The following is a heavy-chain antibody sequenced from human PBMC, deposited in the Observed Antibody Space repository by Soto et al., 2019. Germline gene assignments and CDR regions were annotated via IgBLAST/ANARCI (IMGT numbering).Heavy chain of an antibody. V-gene: IGHV3-30*18. CDR3: AKDRHYYDSSGPPADY. Sequence: GGSLRLSCAASGFTFSSYGMHWVRQAPGKGLEWVAVISYDGSNKYYADSVKGRFTISRDNSKNTLYLQTNSLRAEDTAVYYCAKDRHYYDSSGPPADYWGQGTLVTVSS. CDR2: ISYDGSNK. CDR1: GFTFSSYG. J-gene: IGHJ4*02. D-gene: IGHD3-22*01.